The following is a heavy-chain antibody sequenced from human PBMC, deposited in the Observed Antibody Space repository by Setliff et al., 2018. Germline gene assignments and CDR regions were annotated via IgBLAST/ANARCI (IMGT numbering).Heavy chain of an antibody. CDR2: IDTSSTWI. V-gene: IGHV3-21*04. J-gene: IGHJ4*02. CDR1: GFSFTTYT. Sequence: GESLKISCAASGFSFTTYTMNWIRQAPGQGLEWVSSIDTSSTWIYYADSVKGRFTISRDNEKNSLFLLMNSLRAEDTAVYYCAGGSGWLITNWGQGTLVTVSS. D-gene: IGHD5-12*01. CDR3: AGGSGWLITN.